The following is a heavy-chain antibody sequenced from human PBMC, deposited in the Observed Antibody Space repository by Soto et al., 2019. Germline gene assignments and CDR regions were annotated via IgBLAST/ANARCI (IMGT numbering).Heavy chain of an antibody. J-gene: IGHJ4*02. V-gene: IGHV3-21*01. CDR2: ISSSSSYI. D-gene: IGHD5-12*01. CDR3: ARDQAVEWLRFQPPFDY. Sequence: TGGSLRLSCAASGFTFSSYSMNWVRQAPGKGLEWVSSISSSSSYIYYADSVKGRFTISRDNAKNSLYLQMNSLRAEDTAVYYCARDQAVEWLRFQPPFDYWGQGTLVTVSS. CDR1: GFTFSSYS.